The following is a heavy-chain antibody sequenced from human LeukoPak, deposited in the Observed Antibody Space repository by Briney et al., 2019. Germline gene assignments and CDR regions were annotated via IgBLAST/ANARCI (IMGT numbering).Heavy chain of an antibody. J-gene: IGHJ6*03. V-gene: IGHV1-69*05. Sequence: GASVKVSCKASGGTFSSYAISWVRQAPGQGLEWMGGIIPIFGTANYAQKFQGRVTITTDESTSTAYMELSSLRSEDTAVYYCASSPAGTGYYYYYMDVWGKGTTVTVSS. CDR1: GGTFSSYA. D-gene: IGHD6-13*01. CDR2: IIPIFGTA. CDR3: ASSPAGTGYYYYYMDV.